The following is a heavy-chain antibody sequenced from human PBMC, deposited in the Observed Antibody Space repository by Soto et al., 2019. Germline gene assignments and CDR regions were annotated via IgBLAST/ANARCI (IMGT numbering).Heavy chain of an antibody. CDR3: ARAGTRFEVVAVTPSHYYYGMDV. CDR1: GGTFSSYS. Sequence: ASVKVSCKASGGTFSSYSISWVRQAPGQGLEWMGGIIPIFGTANYAQKFQGRVTITADKSTSTAYMELSSLRSEDTAVYYCARAGTRFEVVAVTPSHYYYGMDVWGQGTTVTVSS. CDR2: IIPIFGTA. V-gene: IGHV1-69*06. J-gene: IGHJ6*02. D-gene: IGHD2-15*01.